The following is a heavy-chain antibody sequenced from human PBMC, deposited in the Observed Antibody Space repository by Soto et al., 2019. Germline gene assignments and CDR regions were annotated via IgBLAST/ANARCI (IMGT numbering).Heavy chain of an antibody. CDR3: AKDRGWNYYNWFDP. V-gene: IGHV3-30*18. J-gene: IGHJ5*02. Sequence: GGSLRLSCAASGFTFSSYGMHWVRQAPGKGLEWVAVISYDGSNKYYADSVKGRYTISRDNSKNTLNLQMNSLRAEDTAVYYCAKDRGWNYYNWFDPWGQGTLVTVSS. D-gene: IGHD1-7*01. CDR2: ISYDGSNK. CDR1: GFTFSSYG.